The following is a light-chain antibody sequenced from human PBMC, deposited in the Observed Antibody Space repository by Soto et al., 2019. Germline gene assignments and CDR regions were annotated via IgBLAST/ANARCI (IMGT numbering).Light chain of an antibody. V-gene: IGKV3-20*01. Sequence: EIVLTQSPGTLSLSPGERATLSCRASQSVSSSYLAWYQQKPGQAPRLLIYSASSRATGIPDRFSGSGSGTDFNITISRLEPEDFAVYYCQQYGSSPPITFRQGTRLEIK. CDR1: QSVSSSY. CDR2: SAS. CDR3: QQYGSSPPIT. J-gene: IGKJ5*01.